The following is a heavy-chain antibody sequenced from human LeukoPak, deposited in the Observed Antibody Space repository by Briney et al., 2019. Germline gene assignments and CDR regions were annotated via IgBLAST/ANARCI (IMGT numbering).Heavy chain of an antibody. CDR3: ARRGNSSPHFD. Sequence: GASVKVSCKASGYTFTSYGISWVRQAPGQGLEWMGWMNPNGGNTGYAQKFRGRVTMTRNTSISTAYMELTSLRSEDTAVYYCARRGNSSPHFDWGQGTLVTVSS. CDR1: GYTFTSYG. J-gene: IGHJ4*02. CDR2: MNPNGGNT. D-gene: IGHD6-13*01. V-gene: IGHV1-8*02.